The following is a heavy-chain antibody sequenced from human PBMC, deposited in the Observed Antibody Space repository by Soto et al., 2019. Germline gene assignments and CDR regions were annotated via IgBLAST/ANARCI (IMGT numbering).Heavy chain of an antibody. CDR3: ASSRGVGATLPSDY. CDR2: INSDGSST. V-gene: IGHV3-74*01. J-gene: IGHJ4*02. CDR1: GFTFSSYW. Sequence: GGSLRLSCAASGFTFSSYWMHWVRQAPGKGLVWVSRINSDGSSTSYADSVKGRFTISRDNAKNTLYLQMNSLRAEDTAVYYCASSRGVGATLPSDYWGQGTLVTVSS. D-gene: IGHD1-26*01.